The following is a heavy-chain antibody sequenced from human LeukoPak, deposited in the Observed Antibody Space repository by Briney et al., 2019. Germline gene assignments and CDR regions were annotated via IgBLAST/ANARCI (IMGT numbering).Heavy chain of an antibody. CDR2: IYHSGST. CDR1: GGPISSGGYY. D-gene: IGHD6-6*01. J-gene: IGHJ1*01. CDR3: ARSGAARVQH. Sequence: SQTLSLTCTVSGGPISSGGYYWSWIRQPPGKGLEWIGYIYHSGSTYYNPSLKSRVTISVDRSKNQFSLKLSSVAAADTAVYYCARSGAARVQHWGQGTLVTVSS. V-gene: IGHV4-30-2*01.